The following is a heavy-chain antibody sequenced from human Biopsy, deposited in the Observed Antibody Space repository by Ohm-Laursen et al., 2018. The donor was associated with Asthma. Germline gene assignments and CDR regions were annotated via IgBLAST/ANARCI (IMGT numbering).Heavy chain of an antibody. CDR1: GYTFNSAG. Sequence: VKVSCKTSGYTFNSAGITWVRQAPGQGLEWMGWISVYNGNTKVAQELQDRVTMITDTSTSAAYTELRSLRSDDTAVYFCARAVDYSHYYGIDVWGQGTTVTVS. V-gene: IGHV1-18*01. D-gene: IGHD3-10*01. CDR3: ARAVDYSHYYGIDV. CDR2: ISVYNGNT. J-gene: IGHJ6*02.